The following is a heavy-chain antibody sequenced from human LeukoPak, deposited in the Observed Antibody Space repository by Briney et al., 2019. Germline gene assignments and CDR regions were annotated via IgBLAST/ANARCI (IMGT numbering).Heavy chain of an antibody. CDR3: ARVRYSSSTSLDY. Sequence: ASETLSLTCAVYGGSFSGYYWSWIRQPPGKGLEWIGEINHSGSTNYNPSLKSRVTISVDTSKNQFSLKLSSVTAADTAVYSCARVRYSSSTSLDYWGQGTLVTVSA. V-gene: IGHV4-34*01. D-gene: IGHD6-6*01. J-gene: IGHJ4*02. CDR2: INHSGST. CDR1: GGSFSGYY.